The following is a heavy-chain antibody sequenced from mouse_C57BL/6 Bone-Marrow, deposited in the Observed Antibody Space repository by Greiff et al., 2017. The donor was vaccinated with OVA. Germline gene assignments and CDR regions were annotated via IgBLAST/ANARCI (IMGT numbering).Heavy chain of an antibody. CDR2: IDPETGGT. CDR1: GYTFTDYE. CDR3: TRSGSWDGAY. J-gene: IGHJ3*01. D-gene: IGHD4-1*01. Sequence: QVQLKESGAELVRPGASVTLSCKASGYTFTDYEMHWVKQTPVHGLEWIGAIDPETGGTAYNQKFKGKAILTADKSSSTAYMELRSLTSEDSAVYYCTRSGSWDGAYWGQGTLVTVSA. V-gene: IGHV1-15*01.